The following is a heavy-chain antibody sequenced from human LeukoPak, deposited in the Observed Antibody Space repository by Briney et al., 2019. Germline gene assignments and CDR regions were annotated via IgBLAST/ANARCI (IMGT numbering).Heavy chain of an antibody. D-gene: IGHD2/OR15-2a*01. CDR3: ARDQGGIEYFDY. CDR1: GFTFSSYA. V-gene: IGHV3-23*01. Sequence: GGSLRLSCAAPGFTFSSYAMSWVRKAPGKGLEWVSAISGSGGSTYYADSVKGRFTISRDNAKNSLYLQMNSLRAEDTAVYYCARDQGGIEYFDYWGQGTLVTVSS. CDR2: ISGSGGST. J-gene: IGHJ4*02.